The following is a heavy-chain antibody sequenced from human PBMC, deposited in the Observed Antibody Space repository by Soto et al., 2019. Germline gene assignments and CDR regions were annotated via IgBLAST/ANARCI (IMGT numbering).Heavy chain of an antibody. CDR2: IYYSGST. CDR1: GGSISSYY. Sequence: SETLSLTCTVSGGSISSYYWSWIRQPPGKGLEWIGYIYYSGSTNYNPSLQSRVTISVDTSKNQFSLKLSSVTAADTAVYYCASVVVGTNYSFDYWGQGTLVTVSS. V-gene: IGHV4-59*01. CDR3: ASVVVGTNYSFDY. D-gene: IGHD2-15*01. J-gene: IGHJ4*02.